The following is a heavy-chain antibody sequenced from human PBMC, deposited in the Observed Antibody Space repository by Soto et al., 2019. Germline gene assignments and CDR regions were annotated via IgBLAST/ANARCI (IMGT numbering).Heavy chain of an antibody. CDR1: GFTFSSYA. J-gene: IGHJ4*02. V-gene: IGHV3-30-3*01. CDR3: ERESGYSYGFFDY. Sequence: QVQLVESGGGVVQPGRSLRLSCAASGFTFSSYAMHWVRQAPGKGLEWVAVISYDGSNKYYADSVKGRFTISRDNSKNTLYLQMNSLRAEDTAVYYCERESGYSYGFFDYWGQGTLVTVSS. D-gene: IGHD5-18*01. CDR2: ISYDGSNK.